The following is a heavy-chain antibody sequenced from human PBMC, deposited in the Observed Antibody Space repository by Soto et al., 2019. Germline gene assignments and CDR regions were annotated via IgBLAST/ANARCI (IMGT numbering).Heavy chain of an antibody. J-gene: IGHJ4*02. CDR1: GGSVSSGSYY. D-gene: IGHD1-1*01. Sequence: PSETLSLTCTVSGGSVSSGSYYWSWIRQPPGKGLEWIGYIYYSGSTNYNPSLKSRVTISVDTSKNQFSLKLSSVTAADTAVYYCARGLRDTGRRYFDYWGQGTLVTVSS. V-gene: IGHV4-61*01. CDR3: ARGLRDTGRRYFDY. CDR2: IYYSGST.